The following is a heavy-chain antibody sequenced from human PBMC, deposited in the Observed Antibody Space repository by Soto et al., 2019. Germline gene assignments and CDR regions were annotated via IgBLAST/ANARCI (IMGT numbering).Heavy chain of an antibody. Sequence: EVQLLESGGGLVQPGGSLRLSCAASGFTFSFYVMTWVRQAPGKGLEWVSGISGTGGSTSYADSVKGRFTISRDNSKNTLYLQMNSLRAEDTAVYYCAKDSYNWNPVGDFDYWGQGTQVTVSS. D-gene: IGHD1-20*01. V-gene: IGHV3-23*01. CDR3: AKDSYNWNPVGDFDY. CDR2: ISGTGGST. J-gene: IGHJ4*02. CDR1: GFTFSFYV.